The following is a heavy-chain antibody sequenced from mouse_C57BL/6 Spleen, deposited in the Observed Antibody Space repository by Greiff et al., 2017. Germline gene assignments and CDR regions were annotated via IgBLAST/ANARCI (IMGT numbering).Heavy chain of an antibody. D-gene: IGHD2-5*01. CDR2: IDPANGTT. V-gene: IGHV14-3*01. Sequence: VHVKQSVAELVRPGASVKLSCTASGFNIKNTYMHWVKQRPEQGLEWIGRIDPANGTTKYAPKFPGKATITADTSSNTAYLQLSSLTSEDTAIYYCARTYYSNDEYFDVWGTGTTVTVSS. CDR1: GFNIKNTY. J-gene: IGHJ1*03. CDR3: ARTYYSNDEYFDV.